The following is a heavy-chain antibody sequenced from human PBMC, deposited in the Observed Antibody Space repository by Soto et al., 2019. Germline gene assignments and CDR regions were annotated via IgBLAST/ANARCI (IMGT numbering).Heavy chain of an antibody. V-gene: IGHV4-4*02. CDR3: ARGRVAAAGIVSDWFDP. CDR2: MSHSGTT. J-gene: IGHJ5*02. Sequence: SETLSLTCAVSGDSVSTNYWWGWVRQSPVTGLEWIGDMSHSGTTNYSPSLKSRVTLSVDTSMNQFSLRLTSVTAADTAVYYCARGRVAAAGIVSDWFDPWGQGTLVTVSS. CDR1: GDSVSTNYW. D-gene: IGHD6-13*01.